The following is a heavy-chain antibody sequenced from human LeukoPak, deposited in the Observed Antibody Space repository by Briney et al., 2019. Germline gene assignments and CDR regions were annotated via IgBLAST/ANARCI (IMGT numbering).Heavy chain of an antibody. D-gene: IGHD6-13*01. V-gene: IGHV3-7*01. Sequence: GSLRLSCTTSGFNFRAYWMGWVRQAPGKGLEWVANIHQHGSKENYVDSVKGHFTISRDNAKNSLYLQMNSLRAEDTAVYYCARAPGAAAGTAWGQGTLVTVSS. CDR2: IHQHGSKE. J-gene: IGHJ5*02. CDR3: ARAPGAAAGTA. CDR1: GFNFRAYW.